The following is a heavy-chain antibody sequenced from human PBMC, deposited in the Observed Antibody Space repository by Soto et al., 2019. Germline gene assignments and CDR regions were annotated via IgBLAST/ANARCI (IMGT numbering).Heavy chain of an antibody. J-gene: IGHJ4*02. CDR1: GGSISSRSYH. CDR2: FYYSGTT. Sequence: QLQLQESGPGLVKSSETLSLTCTVSGGSISSRSYHWGWIRQPPGKGLEWIGSFYYSGTTYYNPSLKSRVTMSVDTSKNQFALKPNSVTAPDTAVYYCVRRVGATPPRFWGQGTLVIVSS. V-gene: IGHV4-39*01. CDR3: VRRVGATPPRF. D-gene: IGHD1-26*01.